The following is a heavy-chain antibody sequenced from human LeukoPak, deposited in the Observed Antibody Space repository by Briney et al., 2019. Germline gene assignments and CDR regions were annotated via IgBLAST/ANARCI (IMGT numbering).Heavy chain of an antibody. CDR3: ASADYDMAFDI. CDR1: GDSISGYY. Sequence: SETLSLTCTVSGDSISGYYWSWIRQPPGKGLEWIGYIYYSGSTDYNPSLKSRFTMSVDTSKNQFSLKLSSVTAADTAVYYCASADYDMAFDIWGQGTMVTVSS. D-gene: IGHD4/OR15-4a*01. CDR2: IYYSGST. J-gene: IGHJ3*02. V-gene: IGHV4-59*06.